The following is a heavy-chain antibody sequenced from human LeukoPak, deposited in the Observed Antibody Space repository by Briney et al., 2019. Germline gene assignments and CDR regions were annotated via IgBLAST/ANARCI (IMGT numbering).Heavy chain of an antibody. Sequence: GGSLRHSCAASGFTFSSYEMNWVRQAPGKGLEWVSYISSSGSTIYYADSVKGRFTISRDNAKNSLHLQMNSLRAEDTAVYYCARDDPIYGHKEFDYWGQGTLVTVSS. V-gene: IGHV3-48*03. CDR2: ISSSGSTI. D-gene: IGHD5-24*01. CDR3: ARDDPIYGHKEFDY. J-gene: IGHJ4*02. CDR1: GFTFSSYE.